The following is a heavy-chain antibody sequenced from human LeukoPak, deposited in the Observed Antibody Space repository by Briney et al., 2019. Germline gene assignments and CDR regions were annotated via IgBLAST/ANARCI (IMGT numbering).Heavy chain of an antibody. CDR2: IYYSGST. V-gene: IGHV4-39*01. J-gene: IGHJ4*02. D-gene: IGHD6-6*01. Sequence: SETLSLTCTVSGGSISSSSYYWGWIRQPPGTGLEWIGSIYYSGSTYYNPSLKSRVTISVDTSKNQFSLKLSSVTAADTAVYYCARAPPGSSSYNLGYWGQGTLVTVSS. CDR3: ARAPPGSSSYNLGY. CDR1: GGSISSSSYY.